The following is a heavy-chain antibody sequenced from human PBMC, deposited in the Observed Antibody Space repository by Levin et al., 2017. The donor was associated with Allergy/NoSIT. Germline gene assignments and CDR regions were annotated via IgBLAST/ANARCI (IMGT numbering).Heavy chain of an antibody. Sequence: GSGPTLVKPTQTLTLTCTFSGFSLSTSGMRVNWIRQPPGKALEWLAHIDWENEKFYSTSLKTRVTISKDTSKNQVVLTMTNMDPVDTATYYCARTSRYGGNWYYVDYWGQGTLVTVSS. V-gene: IGHV2-70*04. CDR3: ARTSRYGGNWYYVDY. CDR2: IDWENEK. CDR1: GFSLSTSGMR. D-gene: IGHD4-23*01. J-gene: IGHJ4*02.